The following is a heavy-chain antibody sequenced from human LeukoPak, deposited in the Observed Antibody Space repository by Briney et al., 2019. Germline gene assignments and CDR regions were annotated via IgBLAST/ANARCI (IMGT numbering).Heavy chain of an antibody. V-gene: IGHV3-43*01. D-gene: IGHD6-13*01. CDR2: ISWDGGST. J-gene: IGHJ3*02. Sequence: GGSLRLSCAASGFTLDDYIMHWVRQAPGKGLEWVSLISWDGGSTYYADSVKGRFTISRDNSKNSLYLQMNSLRTEDTALYYCAKDRTMGIAAAGALDAFDIWGQGTMGTVSS. CDR3: AKDRTMGIAAAGALDAFDI. CDR1: GFTLDDYI.